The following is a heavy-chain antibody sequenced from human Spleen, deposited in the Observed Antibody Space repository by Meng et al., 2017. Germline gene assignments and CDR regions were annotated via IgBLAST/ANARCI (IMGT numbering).Heavy chain of an antibody. CDR3: ARRPTGIDY. CDR1: GGSLSGAY. D-gene: IGHD2-8*02. J-gene: IGHJ4*02. CDR2: INHGGSP. V-gene: IGHV4-34*01. Sequence: QLQLQQWGAALFKRSEALSLTCAVNGGSLSGAYWNWIRQPPGKGLEWIGEINHGGSPSYNPSLKSRVTISIDTSKNQLSLMLSSVTAADTAVYYCARRPTGIDYWGQGTLVTVSS.